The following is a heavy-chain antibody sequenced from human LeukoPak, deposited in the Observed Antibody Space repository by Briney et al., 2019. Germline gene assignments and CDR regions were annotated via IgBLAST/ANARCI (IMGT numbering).Heavy chain of an antibody. D-gene: IGHD1-1*01. CDR3: AGVMGYITDY. V-gene: IGHV3-7*01. CDR1: GFTFSDYW. CDR2: IKQDGSEK. Sequence: GVSLRLSCVASGFTFSDYWVNWVRQAPGKGLEWVANIKQDGSEKNYVNSVEGRFTISRDNARNSVYPQMNGQRDDDTAVYYCAGVMGYITDYWGQGILVTVSS. J-gene: IGHJ4*02.